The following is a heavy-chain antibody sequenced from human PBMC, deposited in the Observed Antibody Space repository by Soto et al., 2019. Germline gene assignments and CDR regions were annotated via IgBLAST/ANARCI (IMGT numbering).Heavy chain of an antibody. J-gene: IGHJ4*02. CDR2: ISYDGSKD. V-gene: IGHV3-30-3*01. CDR3: ARDSDPRVGRAGLTDDFDY. Sequence: VQLVESGGGVGQPGKSLTLSCAASGFTFSNFAMHWVRQAPGQGLEWVAVISYDGSKDYYSESVQGRFIISRDNSKDTLYLKINSLRSDDTGVYYCARDSDPRVGRAGLTDDFDYWGQGTLVTVSS. CDR1: GFTFSNFA. D-gene: IGHD3-10*01.